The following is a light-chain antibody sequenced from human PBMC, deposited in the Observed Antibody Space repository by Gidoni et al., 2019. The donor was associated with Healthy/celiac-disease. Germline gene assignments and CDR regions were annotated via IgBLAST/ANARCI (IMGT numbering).Light chain of an antibody. V-gene: IGKV3-20*01. CDR3: QQYGSSPGT. CDR1: QCGSSSY. CDR2: GAS. Sequence: IVLSHSPDTLSLSPGARATLHCSASQCGSSSYLAWYQQKPGQAPRLLIYGASSRATGIPDRFSGSGSGTDFTLTISRLEPEDFAVYYCQQYGSSPGTFXGXTKVEIK. J-gene: IGKJ4*02.